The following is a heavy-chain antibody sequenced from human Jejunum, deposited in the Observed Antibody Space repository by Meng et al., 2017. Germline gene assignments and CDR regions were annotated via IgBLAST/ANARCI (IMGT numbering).Heavy chain of an antibody. Sequence: SETLSLTCGVSGGSFSRGSWWSWIRQPPGKGLEWIGEIYDSGSINYNPSLRSRATISVDKSKNQFSLKVISMTAADTAVYFCARGTSPARRGWWTGYFDTWGRGTLVTVSS. V-gene: IGHV4-4*02. CDR2: IYDSGSI. CDR3: ARGTSPARRGWWTGYFDT. D-gene: IGHD3/OR15-3a*01. CDR1: GGSFSRGSW. J-gene: IGHJ2*01.